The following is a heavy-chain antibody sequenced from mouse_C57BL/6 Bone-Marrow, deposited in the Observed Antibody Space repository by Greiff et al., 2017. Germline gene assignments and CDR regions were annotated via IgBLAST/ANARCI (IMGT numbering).Heavy chain of an antibody. CDR3: RYYDYEAWFAY. CDR2: IDPENGDT. J-gene: IGHJ3*01. D-gene: IGHD2-4*01. Sequence: VQLQQSGAELVRPGASVKLSCTASGFNIKDDYMHWVKQRPEQGLEWIGWIDPENGDTEYASKFQGKAPITADTSSNTAYLQLSSLTSEDTAVYYFRYYDYEAWFAYWGQGTLVTVSA. CDR1: GFNIKDDY. V-gene: IGHV14-4*01.